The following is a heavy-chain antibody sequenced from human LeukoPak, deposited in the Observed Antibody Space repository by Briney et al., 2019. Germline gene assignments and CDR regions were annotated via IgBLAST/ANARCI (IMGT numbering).Heavy chain of an antibody. CDR3: ARIIAGLFDY. CDR1: GGSISSYY. CDR2: IYCSGST. J-gene: IGHJ4*02. V-gene: IGHV4-59*01. Sequence: SETLSLTCTVSGGSISSYYWSWIRQPPGKGLEWIGYIYCSGSTNYNPSLKSRVTISVDTSKNQFSLKLSSVTAADTAVYYCARIIAGLFDYWGQGTLVTVSS. D-gene: IGHD2-15*01.